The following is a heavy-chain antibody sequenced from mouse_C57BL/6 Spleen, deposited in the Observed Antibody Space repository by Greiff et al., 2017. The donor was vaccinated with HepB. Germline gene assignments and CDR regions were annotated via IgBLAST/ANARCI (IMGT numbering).Heavy chain of an antibody. Sequence: EVMLVESGGGLVKPGGSLKLSCAASGFTFSDYGMHWVRQAPEKGLEWVAYISSGSSTIYYADTVKGRFTISRDNAKNTLFLQMTSLRSEDTAMYYCARGHYYGSSPNFDYWGQGTTLTVSS. J-gene: IGHJ2*01. CDR3: ARGHYYGSSPNFDY. D-gene: IGHD1-1*01. V-gene: IGHV5-17*01. CDR2: ISSGSSTI. CDR1: GFTFSDYG.